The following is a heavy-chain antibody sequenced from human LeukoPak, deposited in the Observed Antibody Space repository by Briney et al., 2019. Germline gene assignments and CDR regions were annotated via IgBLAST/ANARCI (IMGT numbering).Heavy chain of an antibody. CDR1: GYTFTSYY. Sequence: GASVKVSCKASGYTFTSYYMHWVRQAPGQGLEWMGIINPSGGSTSYAQKFQGRVTMTWDTSTSTVYMELSSLRSEDTAVYYCARGRSSGSYYRVNFDYWGQGTLVTVSS. CDR3: ARGRSSGSYYRVNFDY. V-gene: IGHV1-46*01. J-gene: IGHJ4*02. D-gene: IGHD1-26*01. CDR2: INPSGGST.